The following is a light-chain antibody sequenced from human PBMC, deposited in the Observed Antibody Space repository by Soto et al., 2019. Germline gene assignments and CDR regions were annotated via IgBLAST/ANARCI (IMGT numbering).Light chain of an antibody. V-gene: IGKV3-15*01. CDR3: QQYGSSPFT. Sequence: EIVMTQSPATLSVSPGGRATLSCRASESVSDNLAWYQQKPGQPPRLLIYGASTRATGIPARFSGSGSGTEFTLTISSLQSEDFAVYYCQQYGSSPFTFGPGTKVDIK. CDR1: ESVSDN. CDR2: GAS. J-gene: IGKJ3*01.